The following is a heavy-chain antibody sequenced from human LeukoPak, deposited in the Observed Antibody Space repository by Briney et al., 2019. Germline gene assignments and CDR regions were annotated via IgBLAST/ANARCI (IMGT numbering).Heavy chain of an antibody. D-gene: IGHD3-16*01. CDR3: AIDYVWGSYSY. CDR2: ISSSSSYI. V-gene: IGHV3-21*01. Sequence: GGSLRLSCAASGFTFSSYSMNWVRQAPGKGLEWVSSISSSSSYIYYADSVKGRFTISRDNAKNSLYLQMNSLKAEDTAVYYCAIDYVWGSYSYWGQGTLVTVSS. CDR1: GFTFSSYS. J-gene: IGHJ4*02.